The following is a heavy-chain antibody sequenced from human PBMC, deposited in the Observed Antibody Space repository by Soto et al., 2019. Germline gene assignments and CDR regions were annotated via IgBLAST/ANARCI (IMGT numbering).Heavy chain of an antibody. J-gene: IGHJ3*02. CDR1: GFTFSSNA. V-gene: IGHV3-23*01. CDR3: AKSNDFWSGYFYARAFDI. D-gene: IGHD3-3*01. CDR2: ISGSGGST. Sequence: HPGGSLRLSCAASGFTFSSNAMSWVRQAPGKGLEWVSAISGSGGSTYYADSVKGRFTISRDNSKNTLYLQMNSLRAEDTAVYYCAKSNDFWSGYFYARAFDIWGQGTMVTVSS.